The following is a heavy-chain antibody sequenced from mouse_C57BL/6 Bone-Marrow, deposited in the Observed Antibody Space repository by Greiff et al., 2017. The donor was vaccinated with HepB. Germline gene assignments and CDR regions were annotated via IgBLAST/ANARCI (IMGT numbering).Heavy chain of an antibody. V-gene: IGHV1-55*01. CDR3: ARGRYDGYYVGY. CDR1: GYTFTSYW. CDR2: IYPGSGST. Sequence: QVQLQQPGAELVKPGASVKMSCKASGYTFTSYWITWVKQRPGQGLEWIGDIYPGSGSTNYNEKFKSKATLTVDTSSSTAYVQLSSLTSEDSAVYYCARGRYDGYYVGYWGQGTTLTVSS. J-gene: IGHJ2*01. D-gene: IGHD2-3*01.